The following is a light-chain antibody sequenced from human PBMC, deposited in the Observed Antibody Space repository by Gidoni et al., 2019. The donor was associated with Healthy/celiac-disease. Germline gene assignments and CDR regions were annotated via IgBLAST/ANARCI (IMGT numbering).Light chain of an antibody. J-gene: IGKJ2*01. V-gene: IGKV1-39*01. CDR1: QSISSY. CDR2: AAS. Sequence: SASVGDRVTITCRASQSISSYLHWYQQKPGKAPKLLIYAASSLQSGVPSRFSGSGSGTDFTLTISSLQPEDFATYYCQQRYSTPWTFGQGTKLEIK. CDR3: QQRYSTPWT.